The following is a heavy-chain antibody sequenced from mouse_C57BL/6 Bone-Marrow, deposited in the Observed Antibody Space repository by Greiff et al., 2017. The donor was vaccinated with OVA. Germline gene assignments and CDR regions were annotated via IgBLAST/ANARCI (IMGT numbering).Heavy chain of an antibody. CDR3: ARQGDGYFLFAY. V-gene: IGHV5-6*01. D-gene: IGHD2-3*01. Sequence: EVHLVESGGDLVKPGGSLKLSCAASGFTFSSYGMSWVRQTPDKRLEWVATISSGGSYTYYPDSVKGRFTISRDNAKNTLYLQMSSLKSEDTAMYYCARQGDGYFLFAYWGQGTLVTVSA. CDR2: ISSGGSYT. CDR1: GFTFSSYG. J-gene: IGHJ3*01.